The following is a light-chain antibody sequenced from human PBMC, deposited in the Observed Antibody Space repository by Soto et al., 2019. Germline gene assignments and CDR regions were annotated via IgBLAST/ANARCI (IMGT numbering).Light chain of an antibody. CDR3: QQYCSSPMYT. CDR1: QSVSSSY. Sequence: EIVLTQSPGTLSLSPGERATLSCRASQSVSSSYLAWYQQKPGQAPRLLIYGASGRATGIPDSFSGSGSGTDFALVISRLVPEDFAAFYCQQYCSSPMYTFGQGTKLEI. CDR2: GAS. V-gene: IGKV3-20*01. J-gene: IGKJ2*01.